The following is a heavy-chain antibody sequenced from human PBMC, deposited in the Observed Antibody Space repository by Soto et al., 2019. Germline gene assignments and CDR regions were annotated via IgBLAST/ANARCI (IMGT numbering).Heavy chain of an antibody. Sequence: QVQLQESGSGLVKPSGTLSLTCGVFGGSISNSNWWTWVRQPPGKGLEWIGEIYHTGSTNYNSSLMSRVTISLDKPNNQFSLKLSSVTAADTAVYYCAHRPIVGAAIWGQGTLVTVSS. V-gene: IGHV4-4*02. CDR3: AHRPIVGAAI. CDR2: IYHTGST. CDR1: GGSISNSNW. D-gene: IGHD1-26*01. J-gene: IGHJ4*02.